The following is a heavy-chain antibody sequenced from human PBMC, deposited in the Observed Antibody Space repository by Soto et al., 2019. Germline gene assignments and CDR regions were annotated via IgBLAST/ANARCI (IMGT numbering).Heavy chain of an antibody. CDR3: ARVFTMVRGAVGY. D-gene: IGHD3-10*01. CDR2: MNPNSGNT. CDR1: GYTFTSYD. V-gene: IGHV1-8*01. J-gene: IGHJ4*02. Sequence: ASVEVSCEASGYTFTSYDINWVRRATGQGLEWMGWMNPNSGNTGYAQKFQGRVTMTRDTSISTAYMELSSLRSEDTAVYYCARVFTMVRGAVGYWGQGTLVTVSS.